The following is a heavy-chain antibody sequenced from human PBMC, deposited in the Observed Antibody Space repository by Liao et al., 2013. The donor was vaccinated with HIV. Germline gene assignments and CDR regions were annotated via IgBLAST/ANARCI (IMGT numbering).Heavy chain of an antibody. CDR3: ARATCSGADCYYFDY. J-gene: IGHJ4*02. Sequence: QVQLQQWGAGLLKPSETLSLTCAVYGGSFSGYYWSWLRQPAGQGLEWIGRVYSSGSTSYNPSLESRVTMSVDTSNNRFSLRLMSVTAADTAVYYCARATCSGADCYYFDYWGQGTLVSVSS. V-gene: IGHV4-59*10. CDR1: GGSFSGYY. CDR2: VYSSGST. D-gene: IGHD2-21*02.